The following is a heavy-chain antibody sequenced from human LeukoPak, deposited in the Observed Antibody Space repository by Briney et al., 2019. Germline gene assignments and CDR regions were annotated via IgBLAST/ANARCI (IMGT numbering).Heavy chain of an antibody. D-gene: IGHD2/OR15-2a*01. V-gene: IGHV4-4*07. CDR3: ARGGGAVLAGRFDP. CDR1: GGSISSYY. Sequence: PSETLSLTCTVSGGSISSYYWSWIRQPAGQGLEWIGRIYTSGSTNYNPSLKSRVTMSVDTSKNQFSLKLSSVTAADTAVYYCARGGGAVLAGRFDPWGQGTLVTVSS. CDR2: IYTSGST. J-gene: IGHJ5*02.